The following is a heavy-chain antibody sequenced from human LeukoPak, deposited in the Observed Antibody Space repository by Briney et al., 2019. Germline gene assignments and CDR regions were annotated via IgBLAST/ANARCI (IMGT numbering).Heavy chain of an antibody. CDR3: ARPSYDFWSGYYPGYYFGY. V-gene: IGHV4-39*01. J-gene: IGHJ4*02. CDR2: IYYSGST. Sequence: KPSETLSLTCTVSGGSISSSSYYWGWIRQPPGKGLEWIGSIYYSGSTYYNPSLKSRVTISVDTSKNQFSLKLSSVTAADTAVYYCARPSYDFWSGYYPGYYFGYWGQGTLVTVSS. D-gene: IGHD3-3*01. CDR1: GGSISSSSYY.